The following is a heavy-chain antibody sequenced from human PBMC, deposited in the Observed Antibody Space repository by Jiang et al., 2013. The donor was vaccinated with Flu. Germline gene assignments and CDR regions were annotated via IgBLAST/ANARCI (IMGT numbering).Heavy chain of an antibody. Sequence: QLVESGPRLVKPSETLSLTCTVSGGSLSGTFWSWFRQPPGQGLEWIGYIHYSGATKYNLPLQSRVTISIDMSKNQFSLQLASVTAADTAIYYCARHDEYVLDGVTYGYWYLGLWGRGTLVSVSP. D-gene: IGHD4-17*01. J-gene: IGHJ2*01. CDR1: GGSLSGTF. CDR2: IHYSGAT. CDR3: ARHDEYVLDGVTYGYWYLGL. V-gene: IGHV4-59*08.